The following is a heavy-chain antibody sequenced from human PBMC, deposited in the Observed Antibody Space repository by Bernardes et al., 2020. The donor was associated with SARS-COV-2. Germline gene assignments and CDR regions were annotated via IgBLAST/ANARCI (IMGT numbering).Heavy chain of an antibody. Sequence: LSLTCAVYGGSFSAYWWSWIRQSPGKGLEWVAVIWYDGSNKYYADSVKGRFTISRDNSKNTLYLQMNSLRAEDTAVYYCAREAYYGSGTYGMDVWGQGTTVTVSS. CDR1: GGSFSAYW. CDR3: AREAYYGSGTYGMDV. D-gene: IGHD3-10*01. V-gene: IGHV3-33*08. J-gene: IGHJ6*02. CDR2: IWYDGSNK.